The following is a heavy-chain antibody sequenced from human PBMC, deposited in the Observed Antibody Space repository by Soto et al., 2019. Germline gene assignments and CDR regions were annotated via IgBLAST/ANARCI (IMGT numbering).Heavy chain of an antibody. CDR1: GGSISSSSYY. CDR3: ARQEYQLLDYFDY. V-gene: IGHV4-39*01. CDR2: IYYSGST. D-gene: IGHD2-2*01. Sequence: QLQLQESGPGLVKPSETLSLTCTVSGGSISSSSYYWGWIRQPPGKGLEWIGSIYYSGSTYYNPSLKSRVTISLDKSKNQFPLKLSSVTAADTAVYYCARQEYQLLDYFDYWGQGTLVTVSS. J-gene: IGHJ4*02.